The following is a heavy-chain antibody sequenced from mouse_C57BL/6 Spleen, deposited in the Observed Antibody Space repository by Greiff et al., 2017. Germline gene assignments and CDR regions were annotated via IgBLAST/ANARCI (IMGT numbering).Heavy chain of an antibody. CDR2: INPSNGGT. Sequence: QVQLKQPGTELVKPGASVKLSCKASGYTFTSYWMHWVKQRPGQGLEWIGNINPSNGGTNYNEKFKSKATLTVDKSSSTAYMQLSSLTSEDSAVYYCARSGYYGRSPWWFAYWGQGTLVTVSA. V-gene: IGHV1-53*01. CDR1: GYTFTSYW. D-gene: IGHD1-1*01. J-gene: IGHJ3*01. CDR3: ARSGYYGRSPWWFAY.